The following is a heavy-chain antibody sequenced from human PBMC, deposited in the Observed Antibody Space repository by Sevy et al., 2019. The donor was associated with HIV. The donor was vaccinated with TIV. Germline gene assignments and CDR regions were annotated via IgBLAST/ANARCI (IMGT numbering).Heavy chain of an antibody. V-gene: IGHV3-74*01. Sequence: GGSLRLSCAASGFTFSSYWMHWVRQAPGKGLVWVSRINSDGSSTSYADSVKGRFTNSRDNAKNTLYLQMNSLRAEDTAVYYCARDRREQYCGGDCYSLYYYYYGMDVWGQGTTVTVSS. CDR2: INSDGSST. J-gene: IGHJ6*02. CDR3: ARDRREQYCGGDCYSLYYYYYGMDV. D-gene: IGHD2-21*02. CDR1: GFTFSSYW.